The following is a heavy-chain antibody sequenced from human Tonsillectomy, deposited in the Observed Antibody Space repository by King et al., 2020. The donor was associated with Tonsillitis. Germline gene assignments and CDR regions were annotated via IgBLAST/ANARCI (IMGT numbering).Heavy chain of an antibody. CDR1: GVTFSSYA. V-gene: IGHV3-23*04. D-gene: IGHD1-26*01. J-gene: IGHJ4*02. Sequence: QLVESGGGLVQPGASLRLSCAASGVTFSSYAMSWVGQAPGKGLEGGSTIGVCDGSTYYADTVKGRFTIPRDNSKNTLYLQMKSLRAEDTAVYYCTVGFDYWGQGTLVTVSS. CDR3: TVGFDY. CDR2: IGVCDGST.